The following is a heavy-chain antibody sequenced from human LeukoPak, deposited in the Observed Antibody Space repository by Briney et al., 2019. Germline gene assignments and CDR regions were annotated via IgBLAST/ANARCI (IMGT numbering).Heavy chain of an antibody. CDR1: GGSISSGSYY. J-gene: IGHJ4*02. CDR2: IYTSGST. D-gene: IGHD5-12*01. V-gene: IGHV4-61*02. CDR3: ARLGLIQHSYVEGGYDHDY. Sequence: SETLSLTCTVSGGSISSGSYYWSWIRQPAGKGLEWIGRIYTSGSTNYNPSLKSRVTISVDTSKNQFSLKLSSVTAADTAVYYCARLGLIQHSYVEGGYDHDYWGQGTLVTVSS.